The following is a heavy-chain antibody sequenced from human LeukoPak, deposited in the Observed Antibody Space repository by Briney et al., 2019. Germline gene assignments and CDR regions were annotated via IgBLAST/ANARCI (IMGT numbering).Heavy chain of an antibody. CDR1: GFTFSSSW. D-gene: IGHD4-23*01. V-gene: IGHV3-74*01. Sequence: EGSLRLSCAASGFTFSSSWMHWVRQAPGKGLVWVSRINRDGSSTSYADSVKGRFTVSRDNAKNTLYLQMNGLRAGDTAVYYCARVGSAVAWDYWGQGTLVTVSS. CDR3: ARVGSAVAWDY. CDR2: INRDGSST. J-gene: IGHJ4*02.